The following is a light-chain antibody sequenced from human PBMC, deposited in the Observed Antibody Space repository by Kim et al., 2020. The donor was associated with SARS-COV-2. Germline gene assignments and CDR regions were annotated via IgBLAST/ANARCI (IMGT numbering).Light chain of an antibody. Sequence: GKTAGITCGGNNIGSKSVHWYQQKPGQAPVLVIYYDSDRPSGIPERFSGSNSGNTATLTISRVEAGDEADYYCQVWDSSSDHPHWVFGGGTQLTVL. CDR2: YDS. CDR3: QVWDSSSDHPHWV. CDR1: NIGSKS. V-gene: IGLV3-21*04. J-gene: IGLJ3*02.